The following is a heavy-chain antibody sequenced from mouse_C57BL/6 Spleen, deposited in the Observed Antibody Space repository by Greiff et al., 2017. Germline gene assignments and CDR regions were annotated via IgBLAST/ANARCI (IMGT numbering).Heavy chain of an antibody. J-gene: IGHJ1*03. D-gene: IGHD4-1*01. CDR3: AGRGLNGKGMRPYDV. Sequence: QVQLKQSGPELVKPGASVKISCKASGYAFSSSWMNWVKQRPGQGLEWIGRIYPGDGDTNYNGKFKGKATLTADKSSSTAYLQLSSLTSEDSAVYICAGRGLNGKGMRPYDVWGKGTTLTVSS. V-gene: IGHV1-82*01. CDR2: IYPGDGDT. CDR1: GYAFSSSW.